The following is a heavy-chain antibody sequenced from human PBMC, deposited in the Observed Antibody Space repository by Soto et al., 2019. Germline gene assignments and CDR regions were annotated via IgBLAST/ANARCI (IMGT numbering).Heavy chain of an antibody. CDR3: ARVPLPVGAFDI. J-gene: IGHJ3*02. Sequence: GGSLRLSCAASGFTFSSYSMNWVRQAPGKGLEWVSSISSSSSYIYYADSVKGRFTISRDNAKNSLYLQMNSLRAEDTAVYYCARVPLPVGAFDIWGQGTMVTVSS. V-gene: IGHV3-21*01. CDR2: ISSSSSYI. CDR1: GFTFSSYS.